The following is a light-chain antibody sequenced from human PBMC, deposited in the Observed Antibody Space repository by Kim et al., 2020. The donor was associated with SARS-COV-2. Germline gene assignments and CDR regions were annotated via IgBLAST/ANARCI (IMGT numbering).Light chain of an antibody. Sequence: GQAVTMSCTGTSSDVGGNNYVSWYQQHPGKAPKLMIYEVSKRPSGVPDRCSGSKSGNTASLTVSGLQAEDEADYYCSSYAGSNKVVFGGGTQLTVL. CDR3: SSYAGSNKVV. CDR2: EVS. CDR1: SSDVGGNNY. V-gene: IGLV2-8*01. J-gene: IGLJ2*01.